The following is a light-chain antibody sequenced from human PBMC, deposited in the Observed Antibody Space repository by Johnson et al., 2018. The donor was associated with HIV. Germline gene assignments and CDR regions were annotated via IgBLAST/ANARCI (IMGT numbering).Light chain of an antibody. Sequence: QSVLTQPPSVCAAPGQKVNISCSGSSSNIGNNYVSWYQQLPGTAPKVLIYDNHKRPSGIPDRFSGSKSGTSATLGITGLQTGDEADYYCGTWDSSLSAYVFGTGTKVTVL. J-gene: IGLJ1*01. CDR3: GTWDSSLSAYV. CDR2: DNH. CDR1: SSNIGNNY. V-gene: IGLV1-51*01.